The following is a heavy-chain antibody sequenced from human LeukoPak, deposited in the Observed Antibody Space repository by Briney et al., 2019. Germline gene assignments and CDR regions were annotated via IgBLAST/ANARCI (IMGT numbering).Heavy chain of an antibody. CDR1: GSFFTSYW. V-gene: IGHV5-51*01. CDR2: IYPGDSDT. CDR3: ARLHPPTDVFDI. Sequence: GESLQISCKGSGSFFTSYWIGWVRQLPGKGLEWMGIIYPGDSDTRYSPSFQGQVTISADKSISTAYLQWSSLKASDTAMYYCARLHPPTDVFDIWGQGTMVTVSS. J-gene: IGHJ3*02.